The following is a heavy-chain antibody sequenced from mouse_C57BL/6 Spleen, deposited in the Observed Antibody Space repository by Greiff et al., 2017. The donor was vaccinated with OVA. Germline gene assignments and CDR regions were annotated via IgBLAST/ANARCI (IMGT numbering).Heavy chain of an antibody. J-gene: IGHJ1*03. CDR3: ARVELVLDWYFDV. V-gene: IGHV1-81*01. Sequence: QVQLQQSGAELARPGASVKLSCKASGYTFPSYGISWVKQRTGQGLEWIGELYPRSGNTYYNEKIKGKATLTSDKSSSTAYMELRSLTSEDSAVDFCARVELVLDWYFDVWGTGTTVTVSS. D-gene: IGHD4-1*01. CDR1: GYTFPSYG. CDR2: LYPRSGNT.